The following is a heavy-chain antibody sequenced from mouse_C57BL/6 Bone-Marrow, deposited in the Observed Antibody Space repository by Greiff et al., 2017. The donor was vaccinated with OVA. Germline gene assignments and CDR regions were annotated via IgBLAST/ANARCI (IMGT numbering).Heavy chain of an antibody. CDR1: GYTFTSYW. CDR3: AIQLRLDY. J-gene: IGHJ2*01. Sequence: QVQLQQPGAELVMPGASVKLSCKASGYTFTSYWMHWVKQRPGQGLEWIGEIDPSDSYTNYNQKFKGKSTLTVDKASSTAYRQLSSLTSEDSAVYYCAIQLRLDYWGQGTTLTGSS. V-gene: IGHV1-69*01. CDR2: IDPSDSYT. D-gene: IGHD3-2*02.